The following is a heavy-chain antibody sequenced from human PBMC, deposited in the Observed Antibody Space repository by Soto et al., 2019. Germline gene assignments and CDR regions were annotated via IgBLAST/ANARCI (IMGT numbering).Heavy chain of an antibody. J-gene: IGHJ4*02. V-gene: IGHV4-39*01. CDR1: GGSISSSSYY. D-gene: IGHD3-9*01. CDR3: ASSYDILTAGPYQFDY. CDR2: IYYSGST. Sequence: QLQLQESGPGLVKPSETLSLTCTVSGGSISSSSYYWGWIRQPPGKGLEWIGSIYYSGSTYYNPSLKSRVTISVDTSKNQFSLKLSSVTAADTAVYYCASSYDILTAGPYQFDYWGQGTLVTVSS.